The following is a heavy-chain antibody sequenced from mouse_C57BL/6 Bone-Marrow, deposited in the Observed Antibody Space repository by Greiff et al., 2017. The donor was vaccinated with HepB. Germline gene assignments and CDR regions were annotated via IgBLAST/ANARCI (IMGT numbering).Heavy chain of an antibody. V-gene: IGHV5-6*01. CDR2: ISSGGSYT. J-gene: IGHJ2*01. CDR3: ARTGYSFDY. Sequence: EVQLQESGGDLVKPGGSLKLSCAASGFTFSSYGMSWVRQTPDKRLEWVATISSGGSYTYYPDSVKGRFTISRDNAKNTLYLQMSSLKSEDTAMYYCARTGYSFDYWGQGTTLTVSS. CDR1: GFTFSSYG.